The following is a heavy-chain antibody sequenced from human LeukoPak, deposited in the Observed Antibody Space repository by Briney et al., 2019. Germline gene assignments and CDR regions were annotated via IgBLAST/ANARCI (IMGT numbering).Heavy chain of an antibody. D-gene: IGHD6-13*01. J-gene: IGHJ4*02. CDR1: GFTFSSFS. CDR3: ARDSGWWRFDF. Sequence: GGSLRLSCVVSGFTFSSFSMNWVRQAPGKGLEWVSYISISSSTIYYADSVKGRFTISRDNGKNSLYLQMNSLRAEDTAVYYCARDSGWWRFDFWGQGTLVTVSS. CDR2: ISISSSTI. V-gene: IGHV3-48*04.